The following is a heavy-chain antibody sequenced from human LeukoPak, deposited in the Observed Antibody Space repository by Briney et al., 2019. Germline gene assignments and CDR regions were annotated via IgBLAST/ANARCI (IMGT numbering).Heavy chain of an antibody. V-gene: IGHV4-59*01. J-gene: IGHJ4*02. Sequence: SETLSLTCSVSVGSISSYYWSWIRQSAGKGLEWIGYISDSGSTNYNPSLKSRVTISVDTSKNQFSLKLISVTAADTAVYYCARVAGDNSLDYWGQGTLVTVSS. CDR1: VGSISSYY. D-gene: IGHD3-16*01. CDR3: ARVAGDNSLDY. CDR2: ISDSGST.